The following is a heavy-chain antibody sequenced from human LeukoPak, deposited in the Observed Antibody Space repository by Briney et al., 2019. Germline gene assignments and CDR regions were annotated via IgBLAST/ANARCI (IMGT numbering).Heavy chain of an antibody. Sequence: GESLKISCKASGYTFTSYWIGWVRQMPGKGLEWMGIIDPSDSETRYTPSFQGQVTISSDKSLSTAYLQWNSLKASDTAMYYCARQTAMGRSGDYWGQGTLVSVSS. J-gene: IGHJ4*02. CDR1: GYTFTSYW. CDR3: ARQTAMGRSGDY. D-gene: IGHD5-18*01. V-gene: IGHV5-51*01. CDR2: IDPSDSET.